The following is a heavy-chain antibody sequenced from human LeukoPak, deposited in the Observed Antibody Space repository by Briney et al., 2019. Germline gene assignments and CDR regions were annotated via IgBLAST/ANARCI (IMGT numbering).Heavy chain of an antibody. V-gene: IGHV3-21*01. CDR2: ISSSSSYI. Sequence: GGSLRLSCAASGFTFSSYSMNWVRQAPGKGLEWVSSISSSSSYIYYADSVKGRFTISRDNAKNSLYLQMNSLRAEDTAVYYCARGYCSSTSCYYRYWGQGTLVTVSS. J-gene: IGHJ4*02. D-gene: IGHD2-2*01. CDR1: GFTFSSYS. CDR3: ARGYCSSTSCYYRY.